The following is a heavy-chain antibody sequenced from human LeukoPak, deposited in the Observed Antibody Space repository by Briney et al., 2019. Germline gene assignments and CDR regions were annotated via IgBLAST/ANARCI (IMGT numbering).Heavy chain of an antibody. CDR1: GGSISSSNW. D-gene: IGHD3-10*01. CDR3: ARDRYYGSGSYYNHYYGMDV. Sequence: SETLSLTCAVSGGSISSSNWWSWVRQPPGKGLEWIGEIYHSGSTNYNPSLKSRVTMSVDTSKNQFSLKLSSVTAADTAVYYCARDRYYGSGSYYNHYYGMDVWGQGTTVTVSS. J-gene: IGHJ6*02. CDR2: IYHSGST. V-gene: IGHV4-4*02.